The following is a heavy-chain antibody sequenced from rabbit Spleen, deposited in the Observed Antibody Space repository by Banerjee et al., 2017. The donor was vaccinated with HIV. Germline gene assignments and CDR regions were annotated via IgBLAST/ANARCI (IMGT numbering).Heavy chain of an antibody. CDR3: ARDTSSSFSSYGMDL. V-gene: IGHV1S40*01. CDR1: GFSFSSSDY. J-gene: IGHJ6*01. D-gene: IGHD1-1*01. Sequence: QSLEESGGDLVKPGASLTLTCTASGFSFSSSDYMCWVRQAPGKGLEWISCIAGSSSTFTYSATWAQGRFTCSKTSSTTVTLQMTSLTVADTATYFCARDTSSSFSSYGMDLWGPGTLVTVS. CDR2: IAGSSSTFT.